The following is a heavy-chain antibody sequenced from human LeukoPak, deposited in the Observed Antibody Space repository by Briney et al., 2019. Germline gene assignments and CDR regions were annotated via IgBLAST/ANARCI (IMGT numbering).Heavy chain of an antibody. Sequence: PGGSLRLSCAASGFTFDGYAMHWVRQAPGEGLEWVSLISGDGGRTYYTDSVKGRVTISRDNSKNSLYLQMNSLRTEDTALYYCAKESGGGNSDLDYWGQGTLVTVSS. CDR1: GFTFDGYA. CDR2: ISGDGGRT. J-gene: IGHJ4*02. CDR3: AKESGGGNSDLDY. V-gene: IGHV3-43*02. D-gene: IGHD4-23*01.